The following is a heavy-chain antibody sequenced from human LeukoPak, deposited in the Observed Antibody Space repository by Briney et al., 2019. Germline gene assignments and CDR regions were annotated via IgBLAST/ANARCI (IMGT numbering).Heavy chain of an antibody. CDR3: ARDSSYCSSTSCYTTGEGFDY. V-gene: IGHV1-2*06. J-gene: IGHJ4*02. CDR2: INPNSGGT. D-gene: IGHD2-2*02. Sequence: ASVKVSCKASGYTFTGYYMHWVRQAPGQGLEWMGRINPNSGGTNYAQKLQGRVTMTTDTSTSTAYMELRSLRSDDTAVYYCARDSSYCSSTSCYTTGEGFDYWGQGTLVTVSS. CDR1: GYTFTGYY.